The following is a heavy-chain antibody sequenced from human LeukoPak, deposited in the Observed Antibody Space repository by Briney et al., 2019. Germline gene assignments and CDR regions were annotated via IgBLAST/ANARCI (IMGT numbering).Heavy chain of an antibody. V-gene: IGHV1-69*13. Sequence: GASVKVSCKASGGTFSSYAISWVRQAPGQGLEWMGGIIPIFGTANYAQKFQGRVTITADESTSTAYMELSSLRPEDTAVYYCARDSIAVAGTLDYWGQGTLVTVSS. J-gene: IGHJ4*02. D-gene: IGHD6-19*01. CDR2: IIPIFGTA. CDR3: ARDSIAVAGTLDY. CDR1: GGTFSSYA.